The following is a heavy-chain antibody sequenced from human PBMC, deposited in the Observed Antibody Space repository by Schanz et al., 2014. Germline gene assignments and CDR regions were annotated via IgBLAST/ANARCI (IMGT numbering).Heavy chain of an antibody. V-gene: IGHV3-48*01. J-gene: IGHJ4*02. CDR1: GFTFSSYS. CDR2: VSRSTPDI. Sequence: DVHLLESGGGLVQPGGSLRLSCAASGFTFSSYSMNWVRQAPGKGLEWVSYVSRSTPDIYYADSVKGRFTMSRDNAKNSVYLQMNSLRAEDTAVYYCVRDSFFAFDYWGQGTLVTVSS. CDR3: VRDSFFAFDY. D-gene: IGHD3-3*01.